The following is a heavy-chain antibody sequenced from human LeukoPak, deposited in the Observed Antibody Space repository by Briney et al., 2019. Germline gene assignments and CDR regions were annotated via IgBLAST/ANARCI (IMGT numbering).Heavy chain of an antibody. CDR3: ARGGVDYYGSGTYYLMYYFDY. J-gene: IGHJ4*02. CDR2: ISGGGGST. D-gene: IGHD3-10*01. Sequence: QSGGSLRLSCAASGFTFNTYGMSWVRQAPGKGLEWVSGISGGGGSTYYADYVKGPFTSSRDDPHNPLYMQMNSLRAEDTAVYFCARGGVDYYGSGTYYLMYYFDYWGQEGRVTVSS. V-gene: IGHV3-23*01. CDR1: GFTFNTYG.